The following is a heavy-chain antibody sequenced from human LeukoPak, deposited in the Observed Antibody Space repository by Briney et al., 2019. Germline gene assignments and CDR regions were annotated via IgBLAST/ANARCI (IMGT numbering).Heavy chain of an antibody. D-gene: IGHD5-12*01. V-gene: IGHV4-31*03. Sequence: MASETLSLTCTVSGGSISSGGYYWSWIRQHPGKGLEWIGYIYYSGSTYYNPSLKSRVTISVDTSKNQFSLKLSSVTAADTAVYYCAREPFRGYDPVDYYYGMDVWGQGTTVTVSS. J-gene: IGHJ6*02. CDR2: IYYSGST. CDR1: GGSISSGGYY. CDR3: AREPFRGYDPVDYYYGMDV.